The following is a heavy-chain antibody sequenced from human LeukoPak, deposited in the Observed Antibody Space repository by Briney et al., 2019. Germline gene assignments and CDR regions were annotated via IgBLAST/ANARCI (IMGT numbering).Heavy chain of an antibody. D-gene: IGHD2-2*01. CDR3: ARGLPFTN. J-gene: IGHJ6*02. CDR1: GFTFSTYG. Sequence: QPGGSLRLSCVASGFTFSTYGMHWVRQAPGKGLEWVAFIRYDGSNEYLDSVKGRFTISRDNSKNTLYLQMNSLKPEDTAVYYCARGLPFTNWGQGTTVTVSS. CDR2: IRYDGSNE. V-gene: IGHV3-30*02.